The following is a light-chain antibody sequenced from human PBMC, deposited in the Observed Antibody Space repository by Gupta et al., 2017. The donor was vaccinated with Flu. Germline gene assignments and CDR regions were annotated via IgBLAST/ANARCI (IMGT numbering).Light chain of an antibody. CDR1: SSDVGDCNC. CDR3: CSSAGSNTVV. J-gene: IGLJ2*01. V-gene: IGLV2-11*01. CDR2: DVN. Sequence: QSALTQPRSASGSPGQSVTISCTETSSDVGDCNCVSWYQQHPGKAPKLMIYDVNERPSGVPHRFSASKSGNTASLTISGLQAEDDADYYCCSSAGSNTVVFGGGTKLTVL.